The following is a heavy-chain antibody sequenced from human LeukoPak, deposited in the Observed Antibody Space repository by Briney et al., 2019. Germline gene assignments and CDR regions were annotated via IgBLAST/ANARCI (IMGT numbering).Heavy chain of an antibody. Sequence: SETLSLTCAVSGGSISSGGYSWSWIRQPPGKGLEWIGYIYHSGSTYYNPSLKSRVTISVDRSKNQFSLKLSSVTAADTAVYYCAREGVDYGDYERAFDIWGQGTMVTVSS. CDR2: IYHSGST. CDR3: AREGVDYGDYERAFDI. J-gene: IGHJ3*02. CDR1: GGSISSGGYS. V-gene: IGHV4-30-2*01. D-gene: IGHD4-17*01.